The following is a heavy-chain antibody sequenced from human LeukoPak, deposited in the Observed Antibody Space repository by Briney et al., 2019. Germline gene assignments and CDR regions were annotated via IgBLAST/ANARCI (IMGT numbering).Heavy chain of an antibody. J-gene: IGHJ4*02. CDR2: IKQDGSEE. CDR1: GFTFSSYA. D-gene: IGHD6-19*01. V-gene: IGHV3-7*03. Sequence: GGSLRLSCAASGFTFSSYAMSWVRQAPGKGLEWVANIKQDGSEEYYVDSVKGRFTISRDNAKNSLYLQMNSLRAEDTAVYYCARSLGWAIFDYWGQGTLVTVSS. CDR3: ARSLGWAIFDY.